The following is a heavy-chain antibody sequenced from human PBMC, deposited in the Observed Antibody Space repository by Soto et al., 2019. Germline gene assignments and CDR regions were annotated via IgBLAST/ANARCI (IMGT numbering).Heavy chain of an antibody. CDR1: GFTVSSNY. D-gene: IGHD6-13*01. CDR3: ARVMGGSSWTNGGWRYYGMDV. Sequence: PGGSLRLSCAASGFTVSSNYMSWVRQAPGKGLEWVSVIYSGGSTYYADSVKGRFTISRDNSKNTLYLQMNSLRAEDTAVYYCARVMGGSSWTNGGWRYYGMDVWGQGNTVTVSS. V-gene: IGHV3-53*01. J-gene: IGHJ6*02. CDR2: IYSGGST.